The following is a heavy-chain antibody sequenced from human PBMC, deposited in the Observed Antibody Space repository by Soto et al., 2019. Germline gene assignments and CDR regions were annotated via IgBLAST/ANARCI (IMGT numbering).Heavy chain of an antibody. CDR2: IKQDGSEK. V-gene: IGHV3-7*03. CDR1: GFTFSTYW. D-gene: IGHD2-2*03. Sequence: PGGSLRLSCAASGFTFSTYWMSWVRQAPGKGLEWVANIKQDGSEKYYVDSVKGRFTISRDNAKKSLYLQMNSLRAADTAVYFCARDRWMSRANWFDPWGPGTLVTVSS. CDR3: ARDRWMSRANWFDP. J-gene: IGHJ5*02.